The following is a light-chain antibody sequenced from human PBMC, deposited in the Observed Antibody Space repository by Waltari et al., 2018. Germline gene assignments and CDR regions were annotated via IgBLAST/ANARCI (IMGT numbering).Light chain of an antibody. CDR1: SSDVGGYNS. CDR3: NSYTSSSTLWV. CDR2: DVT. J-gene: IGLJ3*02. V-gene: IGLV2-14*01. Sequence: QSGLTQPASVSGSPGQSITISCTGTSSDVGGYNSVSWYQQHPGKAPKLMIYDVTKRPSGVSDRFSGSKSGNTASLTISGLQAEDEADYYCNSYTSSSTLWVFGGGTKLTVL.